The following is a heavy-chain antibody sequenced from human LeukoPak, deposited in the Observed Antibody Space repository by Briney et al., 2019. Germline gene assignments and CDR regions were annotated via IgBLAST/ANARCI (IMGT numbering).Heavy chain of an antibody. CDR2: INWNGGST. V-gene: IGHV3-20*03. CDR3: ARNFGGGDSSGPYF. J-gene: IGHJ4*02. Sequence: GGSLRLSYAASGFTFNDYGMSWVRQAPGKGLEWVSGINWNGGSTGYADSVKGRFTISRDNAKDSLYLQMNSLRAEDTAIYYCARNFGGGDSSGPYFWGQGTLVTVSS. D-gene: IGHD3-22*01. CDR1: GFTFNDYG.